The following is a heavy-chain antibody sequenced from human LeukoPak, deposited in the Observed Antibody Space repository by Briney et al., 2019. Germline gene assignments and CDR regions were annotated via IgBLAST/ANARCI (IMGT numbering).Heavy chain of an antibody. Sequence: ASVKVSCKAAGYTFTGYYMYWVRQAPGQGLEWMGWINPNSGGKDYAQKFQGRVTMTRDTSISTAYMELSRLRSDDTAVYYCARRAYDSTPYSLYYFDYWGQGTLVTVSS. CDR2: INPNSGGK. D-gene: IGHD3-22*01. V-gene: IGHV1-2*02. CDR3: ARRAYDSTPYSLYYFDY. J-gene: IGHJ4*02. CDR1: GYTFTGYY.